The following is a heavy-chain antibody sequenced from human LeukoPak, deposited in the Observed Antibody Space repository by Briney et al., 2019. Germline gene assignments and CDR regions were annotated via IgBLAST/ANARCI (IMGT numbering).Heavy chain of an antibody. J-gene: IGHJ4*02. CDR1: GFTFRSYA. CDR3: AKARVNSGYVRGASDY. D-gene: IGHD5-12*01. CDR2: ISGSGVST. Sequence: GGSLRLSCVASGFTFRSYAMNWVRQAPGKGLEWVSAISGSGVSTYYADSVKGRFTISRDDSKNTLFLQMNSLRAEDTAVYYCAKARVNSGYVRGASDYWGQGSLVTVSS. V-gene: IGHV3-23*01.